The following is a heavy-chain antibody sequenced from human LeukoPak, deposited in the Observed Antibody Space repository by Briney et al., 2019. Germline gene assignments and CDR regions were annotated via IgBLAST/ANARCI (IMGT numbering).Heavy chain of an antibody. Sequence: PGGSLRLSCAASGFPFSSYAMHWVRQAPGKGLEYVSAISSNGGSTYYANSVKGRFTISRDNSKNTLYLQMGSLRAEDMAVYYCARDSSGYYSLDYWGQGTLVTVSS. CDR3: ARDSSGYYSLDY. CDR2: ISSNGGST. V-gene: IGHV3-64*01. CDR1: GFPFSSYA. D-gene: IGHD3-22*01. J-gene: IGHJ4*02.